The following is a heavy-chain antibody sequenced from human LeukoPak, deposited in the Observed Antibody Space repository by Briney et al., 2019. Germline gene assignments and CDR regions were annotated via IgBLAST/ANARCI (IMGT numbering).Heavy chain of an antibody. CDR2: ISYDGSNK. Sequence: PGGSLRLSCAASGFTFSSYAMHWVRQAPGKGLEWVAVISYDGSNKYYADSVKGRFTISRDNAKNSLYLQMNSLRAEDTAVYYCARAGILTGRYYYGMDVWGQGTTVTVSS. V-gene: IGHV3-30*07. CDR3: ARAGILTGRYYYGMDV. D-gene: IGHD3-9*01. CDR1: GFTFSSYA. J-gene: IGHJ6*02.